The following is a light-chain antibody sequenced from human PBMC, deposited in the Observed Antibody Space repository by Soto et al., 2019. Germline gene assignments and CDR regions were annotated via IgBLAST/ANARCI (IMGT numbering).Light chain of an antibody. CDR2: GAA. CDR1: QTVTTR. Sequence: EIVLNQSPDTLSLSAGVRATLSCRASQTVTTRLAWYQQKPGQAPRLLIYGAASRATGIPDRFSGSGSGTDFTLTISRLEPEDFAVYYCQQYGSSPLTIGGGTKVDIK. CDR3: QQYGSSPLT. V-gene: IGKV3-20*01. J-gene: IGKJ4*01.